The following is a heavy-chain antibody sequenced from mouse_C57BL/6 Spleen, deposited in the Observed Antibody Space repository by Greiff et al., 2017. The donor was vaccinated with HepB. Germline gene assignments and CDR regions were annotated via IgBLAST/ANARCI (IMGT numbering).Heavy chain of an antibody. V-gene: IGHV1-47*01. D-gene: IGHD2-13*01. J-gene: IGHJ3*01. Sequence: QVQLQQSGAELVKPGASVKMSCKASGYTFTTYPIEWMKQNHGKSLEWIGNFHPYNDDTKYNEKFKGKATLTVEKSSSTVYLELSRLSSDDSAVYYCASRGYGDYPWFAYWGQGTLVTVSA. CDR3: ASRGYGDYPWFAY. CDR1: GYTFTTYP. CDR2: FHPYNDDT.